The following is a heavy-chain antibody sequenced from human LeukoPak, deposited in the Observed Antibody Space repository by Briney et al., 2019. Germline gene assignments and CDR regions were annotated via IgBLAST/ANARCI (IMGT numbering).Heavy chain of an antibody. J-gene: IGHJ4*02. CDR1: GYTFTSYA. D-gene: IGHD3-10*01. Sequence: GASVKVSCKASGYTFTSYAMHWVGQAPGQRGEWMGWINAGNGNTKYSQKFQGRVTITRDTSASTAYMELSSLRSEDTAVYYCARDFGYYYGSGSYLPLDYWGQGTLVTVSS. CDR2: INAGNGNT. V-gene: IGHV1-3*01. CDR3: ARDFGYYYGSGSYLPLDY.